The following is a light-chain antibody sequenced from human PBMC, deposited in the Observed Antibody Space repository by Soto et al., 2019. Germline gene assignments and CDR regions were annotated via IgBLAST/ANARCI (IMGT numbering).Light chain of an antibody. CDR3: QQYDNSQIP. J-gene: IGKJ5*01. V-gene: IGKV3-20*01. CDR1: QSVRNS. CDR2: GAY. Sequence: EVGLTQSPASMVLSPGQTTNLSCRASQSVRNSLAWYQQKPGQAHRLIIYGAYSRATGIPDRFSGTGSETDFTLTLSRLQPEAFAVYYCQQYDNSQIPCGEGTRLEIK.